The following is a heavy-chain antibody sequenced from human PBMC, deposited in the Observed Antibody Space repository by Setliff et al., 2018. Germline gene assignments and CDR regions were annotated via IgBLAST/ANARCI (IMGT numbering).Heavy chain of an antibody. V-gene: IGHV4-61*08. CDR2: IYYSGST. CDR3: ARENGYCSGGACYFMFDY. J-gene: IGHJ4*02. CDR1: GGSISSGGYY. D-gene: IGHD2-15*01. Sequence: SETLSLTCTVSGGSISSGGYYWSWIRQHPGKGLEWIGYIYYSGSTNYNPSLKSRVTLSLDTAKNQFSLELRAVTAADTALYYCARENGYCSGGACYFMFDYWGQGTLVTVS.